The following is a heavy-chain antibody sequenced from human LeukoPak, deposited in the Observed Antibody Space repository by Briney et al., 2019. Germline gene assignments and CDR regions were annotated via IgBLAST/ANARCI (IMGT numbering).Heavy chain of an antibody. CDR2: ISYDGSNK. CDR3: ARDKPRIAVAGYFDY. D-gene: IGHD6-19*01. CDR1: GFTFSGYW. J-gene: IGHJ4*02. Sequence: GGSLRLSCAASGFTFSGYWMHWVRQAPGKGLEWVAVISYDGSNKYYADSVKGRFTISRDNSKNTLYLQMNSLRAEDTAVYYCARDKPRIAVAGYFDYWGQGTLVTVSS. V-gene: IGHV3-30-3*01.